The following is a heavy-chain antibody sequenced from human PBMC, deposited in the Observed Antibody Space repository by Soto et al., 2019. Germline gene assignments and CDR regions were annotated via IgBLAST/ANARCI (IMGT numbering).Heavy chain of an antibody. J-gene: IGHJ4*02. CDR3: ATDVYCYASYYIDY. CDR2: ISSSSSYT. Sequence: QVQLVESGGGLVKPGGSLRLSCAASGFTFSDYYMSWIRQVPGKGLEWVSYISSSSSYTNYADSVKGRFTISRDNAKNLLYLQMNSLRAEDTGVHFCATDVYCYASYYIDYWGQGTLVTVSS. D-gene: IGHD2-2*01. CDR1: GFTFSDYY. V-gene: IGHV3-11*06.